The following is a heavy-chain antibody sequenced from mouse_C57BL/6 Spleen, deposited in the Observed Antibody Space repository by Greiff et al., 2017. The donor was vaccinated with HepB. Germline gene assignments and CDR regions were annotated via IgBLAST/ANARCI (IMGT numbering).Heavy chain of an antibody. J-gene: IGHJ2*01. Sequence: EVKLVESGGGLVQPGGSMKLSCVASGFTFSNYWMNWVRQSPEKGLEWVAQIRLKSDNYATHYAESVKGRFTISRDDSKSSVYLQMNNLRAEDTGIYYCTGFITTVVAGFDYWGQGTTLTVSS. V-gene: IGHV6-3*01. CDR1: GFTFSNYW. D-gene: IGHD1-1*01. CDR2: IRLKSDNYAT. CDR3: TGFITTVVAGFDY.